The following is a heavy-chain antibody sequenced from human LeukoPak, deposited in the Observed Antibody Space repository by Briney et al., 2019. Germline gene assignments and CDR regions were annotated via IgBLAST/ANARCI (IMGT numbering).Heavy chain of an antibody. CDR3: ARGPYSYDSSGAFDI. Sequence: SETLSLTCTVSGGSIATYYWSWIRQPAGKGLEWIGRISSSGSTNYNPSLKSRVTISVDTSKNQFSLKLSSVTAADTAVYFCARGPYSYDSSGAFDIWGQGTMVSVSS. CDR1: GGSIATYY. J-gene: IGHJ3*02. V-gene: IGHV4-4*07. D-gene: IGHD3-22*01. CDR2: ISSSGST.